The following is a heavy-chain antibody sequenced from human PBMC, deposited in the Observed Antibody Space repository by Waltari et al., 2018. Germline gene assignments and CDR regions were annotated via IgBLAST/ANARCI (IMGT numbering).Heavy chain of an antibody. V-gene: IGHV3-53*01. CDR1: GCIVSSNY. J-gene: IGHJ4*02. Sequence: EVQLVESGGGLIQPGGSLRLACAASGCIVSSNYTSWVGRGPGRGLEWVSATSGGGTTYYAESVKGRFTVSRDNYKNTLYLQMNSLRVEDTAFYYCAGRGEEAPGASGWAWGYGFWGQGTLVTVSS. D-gene: IGHD2-2*01. CDR3: AGRGEEAPGASGWAWGYGF. CDR2: TSGGGTT.